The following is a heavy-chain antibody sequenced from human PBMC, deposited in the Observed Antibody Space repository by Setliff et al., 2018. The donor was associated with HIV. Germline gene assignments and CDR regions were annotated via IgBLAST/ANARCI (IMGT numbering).Heavy chain of an antibody. CDR2: IYYSGST. CDR3: ARAAAGNTGPFDL. CDR1: GGSVRSLSYY. D-gene: IGHD4-17*01. V-gene: IGHV4-39*07. Sequence: SETLSLTCTVSGGSVRSLSYYWGWIRQPPGKGLEWIGSIYYSGSTNYNPSLKSRVTMSVDTSKNQFSLKLTSVTASDTAVYYCARAAAGNTGPFDLWGQGSPVTVSS. J-gene: IGHJ4*02.